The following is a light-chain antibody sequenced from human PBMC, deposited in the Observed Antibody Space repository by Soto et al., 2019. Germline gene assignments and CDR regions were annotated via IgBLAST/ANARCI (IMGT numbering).Light chain of an antibody. V-gene: IGKV4-1*01. CDR1: QSILYSPNNKNS. CDR3: QQYYSSVVT. Sequence: DIVMTQSPDSLAVSLGERATINCKSSQSILYSPNNKNSLAWFQQQPGQPPKLLIYWASTRESGVPDRFSGSGCGTDFTLTISSLQAEDVAVYYCQQYYSSVVTFGQGTRLEMK. CDR2: WAS. J-gene: IGKJ5*01.